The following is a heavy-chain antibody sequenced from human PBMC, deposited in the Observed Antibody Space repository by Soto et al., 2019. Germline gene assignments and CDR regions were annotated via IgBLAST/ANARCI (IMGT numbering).Heavy chain of an antibody. CDR3: AKDGRRGDRGVIPNDAFDI. Sequence: GGSLRLSCAASGFTFSSYAMSWVRQAPGKGLEWVSAISGSGGSTYYADSGKGRFTISRDNSKNTLYLQMNSLRAEDTAVYYCAKDGRRGDRGVIPNDAFDIWGQGTMVTVSS. CDR1: GFTFSSYA. CDR2: ISGSGGST. J-gene: IGHJ3*02. D-gene: IGHD3-10*01. V-gene: IGHV3-23*01.